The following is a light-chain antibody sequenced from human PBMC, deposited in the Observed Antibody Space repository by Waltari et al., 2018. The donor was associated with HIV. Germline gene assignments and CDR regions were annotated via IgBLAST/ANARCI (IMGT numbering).Light chain of an antibody. CDR2: DVP. CDR3: ALYNHNNTHYV. J-gene: IGLJ1*01. CDR1: TSDFSTSER. Sequence: SSLTQSPSAPGSPGQSVTNSSPGYTSDFSTSERFSWFQPAPDTAPNAVIYDVPDRPSGAPDRYSGYKYASTASLTISGLQAEDEGDFYCALYNHNNTHYVFGTGTRVTVL. V-gene: IGLV2-18*01.